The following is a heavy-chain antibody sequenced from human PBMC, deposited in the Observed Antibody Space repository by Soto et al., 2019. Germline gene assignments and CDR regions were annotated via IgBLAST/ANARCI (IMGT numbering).Heavy chain of an antibody. CDR1: GGSICSYY. CDR2: IYYSGST. J-gene: IGHJ4*02. D-gene: IGHD6-13*01. CDR3: ARAAGGPNFDY. V-gene: IGHV4-59*01. Sequence: PSETLSLTCTVSGGSICSYYWSWIRQPPGKGLEWIGYIYYSGSTNYNPSLKSRVTISVDTSKNQFSLKLSSVTAADTAVYYCARAAGGPNFDYWGQGTLVTVSS.